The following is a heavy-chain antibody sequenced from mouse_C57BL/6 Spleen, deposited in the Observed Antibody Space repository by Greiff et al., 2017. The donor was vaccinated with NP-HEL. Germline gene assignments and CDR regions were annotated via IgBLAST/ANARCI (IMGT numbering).Heavy chain of an antibody. V-gene: IGHV3-6*01. D-gene: IGHD1-1*01. J-gene: IGHJ4*01. CDR2: ISYDGSN. CDR3: ARARTVGYYAMDY. CDR1: GYSITSGYY. Sequence: EVKLQESGPGLVKPSQSLSLTCSVTGYSITSGYYWNWIRQFPGNKLEWMGYISYDGSNNYNPSLKNRISITRDTSKNQFFLKLNSVTTEDTATYYCARARTVGYYAMDYWGQGTSVTVSS.